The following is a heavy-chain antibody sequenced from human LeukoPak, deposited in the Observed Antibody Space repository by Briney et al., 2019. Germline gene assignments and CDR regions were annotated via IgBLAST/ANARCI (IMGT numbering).Heavy chain of an antibody. Sequence: SETLSLTCTVSGSSISSGDYYWSWIRQPPGKGLEWIGYIYYSGSTYYNPSLKSRVTISVDTSKNQFSLKLSSVTAADTAVYYCARVVPGSSWLTNWFDPWGQGTLVTVSS. CDR1: GSSISSGDYY. V-gene: IGHV4-30-4*08. CDR3: ARVVPGSSWLTNWFDP. J-gene: IGHJ5*02. D-gene: IGHD6-13*01. CDR2: IYYSGST.